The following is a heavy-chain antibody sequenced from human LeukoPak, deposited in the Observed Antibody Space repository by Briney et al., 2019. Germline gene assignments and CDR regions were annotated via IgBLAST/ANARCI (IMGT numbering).Heavy chain of an antibody. Sequence: WMNPNSGNTGYAQNFQGRVTMTRNTSISTAYMELSSLRSEDTAVYYCARGSSGWYYGMDVWGQGTTVTVSS. CDR2: MNPNSGNT. CDR3: ARGSSGWYYGMDV. V-gene: IGHV1-8*01. J-gene: IGHJ6*02. D-gene: IGHD3-10*01.